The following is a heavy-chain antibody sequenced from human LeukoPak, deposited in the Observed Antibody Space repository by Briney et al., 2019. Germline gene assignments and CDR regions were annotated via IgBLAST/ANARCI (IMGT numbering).Heavy chain of an antibody. V-gene: IGHV4-59*01. D-gene: IGHD1-14*01. CDR1: GGSISSYY. J-gene: IGHJ4*02. CDR3: ARSLPWRYLDY. Sequence: SETLSLTCTVSGGSISSYYWSWIRQPPGKGLEWIGYIYYSGSTNYNPSLKSRVTISVDTSKNQFSPKLSSVTAADTAVYYCARSLPWRYLDYWGQGTLVTVSS. CDR2: IYYSGST.